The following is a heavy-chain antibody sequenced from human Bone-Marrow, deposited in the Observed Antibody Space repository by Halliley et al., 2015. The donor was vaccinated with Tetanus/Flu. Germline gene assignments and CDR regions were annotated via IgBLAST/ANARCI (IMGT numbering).Heavy chain of an antibody. CDR3: ARQMDGASTGPGFGH. Sequence: MGIILPADSKTRYRPSFQGQGTISADKSISTAYLQWSSLKASDTAVYYCARQMDGASTGPGFGHWGQGSLVTVSS. D-gene: IGHD1-1*01. V-gene: IGHV5-51*01. J-gene: IGHJ4*02. CDR2: ILPADSKT.